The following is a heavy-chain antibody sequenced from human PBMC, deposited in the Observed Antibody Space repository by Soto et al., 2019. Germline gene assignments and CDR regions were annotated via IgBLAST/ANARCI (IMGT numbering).Heavy chain of an antibody. CDR3: ARRGYYDSSGYYGFDI. J-gene: IGHJ3*02. D-gene: IGHD3-22*01. CDR1: GGSFSGYY. Sequence: SETLSLTCAVYGGSFSGYYWSWIRQPPGKGLEWIGEINHSGSTNYNPSLKSRVTISADKSISTAYLHWSSLKAPDTAMYYCARRGYYDSSGYYGFDIWGQGTMVTVSS. V-gene: IGHV4-34*01. CDR2: INHSGST.